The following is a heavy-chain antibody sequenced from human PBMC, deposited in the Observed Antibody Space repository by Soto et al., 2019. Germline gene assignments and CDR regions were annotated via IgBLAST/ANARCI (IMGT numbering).Heavy chain of an antibody. V-gene: IGHV4-59*01. CDR2: IYYSGST. D-gene: IGHD3-3*01. CDR1: GGSISSYY. J-gene: IGHJ6*03. CDR3: ARGEGASDFWSGYYALYYYYYYMDV. Sequence: SETLSLTCTVSGGSISSYYWSWIRQPPGKGLEWIGYIYYSGSTNYNPSLKSRVTISVDTSKNQFSLKLSSVTAADTAVYYCARGEGASDFWSGYYALYYYYYYMDVWGKGTTVTVSS.